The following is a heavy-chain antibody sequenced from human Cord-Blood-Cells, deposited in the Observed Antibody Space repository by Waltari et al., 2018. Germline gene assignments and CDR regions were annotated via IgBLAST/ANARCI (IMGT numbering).Heavy chain of an antibody. J-gene: IGHJ5*02. CDR1: GYSISIGYY. CDR2: IYHSGST. D-gene: IGHD2-15*01. V-gene: IGHV4-38-2*01. Sequence: QVQLQESGPGLVKPSETLSLTCAVSGYSISIGYYWGWIRQPPGKGLEWIGSIYHSGSTYYNPSLKSRVTISVDTSKNQFSLKLSSVTAADTAVYYCANQYCSGGSCYWFDPWGQGTLVTVSS. CDR3: ANQYCSGGSCYWFDP.